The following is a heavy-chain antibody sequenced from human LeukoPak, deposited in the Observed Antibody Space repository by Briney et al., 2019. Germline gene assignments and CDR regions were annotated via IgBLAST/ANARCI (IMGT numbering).Heavy chain of an antibody. CDR2: IKQDESEK. V-gene: IGHV3-7*01. Sequence: PGGSLRLSGAASGFTVVTFWMRWLPPAPGKGLEGVASIKQDESEKYYVDSVKGRFTISRDNAKNSLYLQMNSLRAEDTALYYCARDGRITIFGVVPTDAFDIWGQGTMVTVSS. J-gene: IGHJ3*02. D-gene: IGHD3-3*01. CDR1: GFTVVTFW. CDR3: ARDGRITIFGVVPTDAFDI.